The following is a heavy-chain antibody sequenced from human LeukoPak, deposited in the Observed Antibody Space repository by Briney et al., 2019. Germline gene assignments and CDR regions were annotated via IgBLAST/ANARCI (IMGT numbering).Heavy chain of an antibody. J-gene: IGHJ6*03. D-gene: IGHD6-6*01. V-gene: IGHV4-4*07. CDR3: ARSQKTARLGSHYYYMDV. CDR2: IYTSGST. CDR1: GGSISSYY. Sequence: PETLSLTCTVSGGSISSYYWSWIRQPAGKGLEWIGRIYTSGSTNYNPSLKSRVTMSVDTSKNQFSLKLSSVTAADTAVYYCARSQKTARLGSHYYYMDVWGKGTTVTVSS.